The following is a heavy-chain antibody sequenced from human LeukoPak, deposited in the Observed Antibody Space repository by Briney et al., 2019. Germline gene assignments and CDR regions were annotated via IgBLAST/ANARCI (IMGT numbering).Heavy chain of an antibody. J-gene: IGHJ5*02. V-gene: IGHV4-38-2*01. CDR1: GYSISSAYY. D-gene: IGHD2-15*01. CDR2: IYHSGST. Sequence: SETLSLTCAVSGYSISSAYYWGWIRQPPGKGLEWIGSIYHSGSTYYNPSLKSRVTILVDTSKNQFSLKLSSVTAADMAVYYCARGTCSGGNCYGWFDPWGQGTLVTVSS. CDR3: ARGTCSGGNCYGWFDP.